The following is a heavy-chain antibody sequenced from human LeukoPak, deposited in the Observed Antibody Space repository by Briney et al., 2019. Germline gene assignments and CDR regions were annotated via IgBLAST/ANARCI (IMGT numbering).Heavy chain of an antibody. J-gene: IGHJ3*02. D-gene: IGHD2-21*01. Sequence: GGSLSLSWAASGFTASSNYMTWVRQAPGKGLGWVSVIYRSGSIYYADAVKGRFTISRDNSENTLYLQMNSLRAEDTAVYYCARRGSDSRAFDIWGQGTMVTVSS. CDR1: GFTASSNY. CDR2: IYRSGSI. V-gene: IGHV3-53*01. CDR3: ARRGSDSRAFDI.